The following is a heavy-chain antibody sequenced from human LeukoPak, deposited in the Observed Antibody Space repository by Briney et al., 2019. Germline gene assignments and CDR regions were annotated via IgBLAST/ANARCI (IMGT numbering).Heavy chain of an antibody. D-gene: IGHD3-16*01. CDR1: GYTFTGYY. J-gene: IGHJ4*02. CDR3: ARGFLLYGAQFGVDY. V-gene: IGHV1-2*02. CDR2: INPNSGGT. Sequence: ASVKVSCTASGYTFTGYYMHWVRQAPGQGLEWLGWINPNSGGTNYAQKFQGRVTMTRDTSISTAYMELSRLRSDDTAVYYCARGFLLYGAQFGVDYWGQGTLVTVSS.